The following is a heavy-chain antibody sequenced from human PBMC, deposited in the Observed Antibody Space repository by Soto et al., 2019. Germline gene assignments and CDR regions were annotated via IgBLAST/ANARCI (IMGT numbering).Heavy chain of an antibody. CDR3: TTDLPYYFDSSGDYIPSY. Sequence: EVQLVESGGGLVKPGGSLRLSCAASGFTFSNAWMNWVRQAPGKGLEWVGHIKSKTDGGTTDYAAPVKGRFTISRDDSKNTLYLQMNSLKAEDTAVYYCTTDLPYYFDSSGDYIPSYWGQGTLVTVSS. CDR2: IKSKTDGGTT. D-gene: IGHD3-22*01. CDR1: GFTFSNAW. V-gene: IGHV3-15*07. J-gene: IGHJ4*02.